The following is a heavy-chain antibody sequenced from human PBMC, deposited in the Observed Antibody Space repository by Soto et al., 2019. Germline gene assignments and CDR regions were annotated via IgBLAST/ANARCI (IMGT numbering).Heavy chain of an antibody. Sequence: TLSLTCTVSGGSISGYYWSWIRQPPGKGLEWIGFMYYSGSTNYNPSLKSRVTMSVDTSKNQFSLKLSSVNAADTAVYYCARHFCSGGNCDYFDYWGRGTLVTVSS. V-gene: IGHV4-59*08. CDR1: GGSISGYY. CDR3: ARHFCSGGNCDYFDY. J-gene: IGHJ4*02. CDR2: MYYSGST. D-gene: IGHD2-15*01.